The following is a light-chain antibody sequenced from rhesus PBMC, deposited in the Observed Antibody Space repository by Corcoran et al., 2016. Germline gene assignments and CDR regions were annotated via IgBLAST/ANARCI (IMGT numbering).Light chain of an antibody. V-gene: IGKV1-19*01. J-gene: IGKJ1*01. CDR1: QGISSW. CDR3: QQYDDLPRT. CDR2: YAS. Sequence: DIQMTQSPSSLSASVGDKVTITCHASQGISSWLAWYPQKPGKAPKPLIYYASSLKSGVPSKFSGRVSGTDYTLTISSLQPEAFATYYGQQYDDLPRTFGQGTKVEIK.